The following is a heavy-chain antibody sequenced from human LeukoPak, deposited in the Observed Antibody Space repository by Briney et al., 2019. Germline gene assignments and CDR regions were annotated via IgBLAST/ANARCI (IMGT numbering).Heavy chain of an antibody. CDR2: IWYDGSNK. CDR3: ARDGGYDFWSGYYQDY. Sequence: GGSLRLSCAASGFTFSSYGMHWVRQAPGKGLEWVAVIWYDGSNKYYADSVKGRFTISRDNSKNTLYLQMNSLRAEDTAVYYCARDGGYDFWSGYYQDYWGQGTLVTVSS. J-gene: IGHJ4*02. V-gene: IGHV3-30*19. CDR1: GFTFSSYG. D-gene: IGHD3-3*01.